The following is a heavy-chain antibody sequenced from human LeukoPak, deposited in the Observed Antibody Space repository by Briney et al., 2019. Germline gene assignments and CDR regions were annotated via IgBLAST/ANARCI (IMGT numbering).Heavy chain of an antibody. CDR2: IEADGTEK. J-gene: IGHJ4*02. V-gene: IGHV3-7*04. CDR3: ARDPAAWDY. Sequence: GGSLRLSCVASGFTFKNYWTSWVRQAPGKGLEWVANIEADGTEKYYVDSVKGRFTVSRDNARNSLYLQMSSLRVEDTAVYYCARDPAAWDYWGQGTLVTVSS. CDR1: GFTFKNYW. D-gene: IGHD6-13*01.